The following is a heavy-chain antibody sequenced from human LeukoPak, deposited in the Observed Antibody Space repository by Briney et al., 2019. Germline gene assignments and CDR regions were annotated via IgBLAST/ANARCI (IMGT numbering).Heavy chain of an antibody. CDR3: ARDYDFWSGHYRFKYGMDV. Sequence: GGSLRLSCAASGFTFSNYAMHWVRQAPGKGLEWVAVISSDGTNKYYTDSVKGRFTISRDNSKNTLYLQMNSLRAEDTAVYYCARDYDFWSGHYRFKYGMDVWGQGTTVTVSS. CDR2: ISSDGTNK. CDR1: GFTFSNYA. J-gene: IGHJ6*02. V-gene: IGHV3-30*04. D-gene: IGHD3-3*01.